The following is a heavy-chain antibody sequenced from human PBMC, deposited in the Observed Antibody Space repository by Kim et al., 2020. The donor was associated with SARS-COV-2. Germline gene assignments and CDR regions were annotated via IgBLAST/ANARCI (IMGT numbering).Heavy chain of an antibody. CDR3: TRVPGTTSAFWYAFD. CDR2: IRSKSNSYAT. V-gene: IGHV3-73*01. CDR1: DFTFSDSA. D-gene: IGHD1-1*01. J-gene: IGHJ3*02. Sequence: GGSLRLSCAASDFTFSDSAMHWVRQASGKGLEWVGRIRSKSNSYATAYAASVKGRFTISRDDSKNTAYLQMNSLKTEDTAVYYSTRVPGTTSAFWYAFD.